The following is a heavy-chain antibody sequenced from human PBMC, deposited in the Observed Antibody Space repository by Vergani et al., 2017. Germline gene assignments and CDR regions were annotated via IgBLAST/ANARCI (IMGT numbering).Heavy chain of an antibody. V-gene: IGHV4-39*01. CDR2: ISYTGSN. J-gene: IGHJ4*02. CDR3: ARHGNDGGGSGLFDY. CDR1: GDSIISDAYF. D-gene: IGHD4-23*01. Sequence: QVQLQESGPGLVKPSETLSLTCIVSGDSIISDAYFWGWARQSPGKGLEWLASISYTGSNSYNPSLRSRGTISVDTSKNQLSLELTSVTAADTAIYYCARHGNDGGGSGLFDYWGQGTLVIVSA.